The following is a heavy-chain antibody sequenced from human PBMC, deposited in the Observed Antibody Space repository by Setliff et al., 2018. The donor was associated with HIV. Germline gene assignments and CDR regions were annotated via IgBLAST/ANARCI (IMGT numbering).Heavy chain of an antibody. CDR1: GFTFSTYP. CDR3: ARVQQQLLQEDDYFDY. Sequence: GGSLRLSCAASGFTFSTYPMSWVRQAPGKGLEWVAVISFDGSDKYYADSVKGRFTLSRDNSKNTLYLQMNSLRPEDTAVYYCARVQQQLLQEDDYFDYWGQGTLVTVSS. D-gene: IGHD6-13*01. CDR2: ISFDGSDK. J-gene: IGHJ4*02. V-gene: IGHV3-30*03.